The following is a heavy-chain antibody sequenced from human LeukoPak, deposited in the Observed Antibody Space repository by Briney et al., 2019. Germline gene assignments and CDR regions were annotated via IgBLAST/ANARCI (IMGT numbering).Heavy chain of an antibody. CDR1: GFTFSSYA. J-gene: IGHJ4*02. Sequence: GGSLRLSCAASGFTFSSYAMTWVRQAPGKGLEWVSAISASGGSTYYADTVKGRFTISRDNSKNTLYLQMNSLRAEDTAVYYCAKAIYSSSWQVFDYWGQGNLVTVSS. D-gene: IGHD6-13*01. V-gene: IGHV3-23*01. CDR3: AKAIYSSSWQVFDY. CDR2: ISASGGST.